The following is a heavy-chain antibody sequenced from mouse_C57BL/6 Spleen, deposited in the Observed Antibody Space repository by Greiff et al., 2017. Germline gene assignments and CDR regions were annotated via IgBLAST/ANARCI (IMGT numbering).Heavy chain of an antibody. CDR2: ISSGGDYI. Sequence: EVKLEESGEGLVKPGGSLKLSCAASGFTFSSYAMSWVRQTPEKRLEWVAYISSGGDYIYYADTVKGRFTFSRDNARNTLYLQMSSLKSEDTAMYYCTRVGSNYYGSNSYWYFDVWGTGTTVTVSS. CDR3: TRVGSNYYGSNSYWYFDV. V-gene: IGHV5-9-1*02. CDR1: GFTFSSYA. D-gene: IGHD1-1*01. J-gene: IGHJ1*03.